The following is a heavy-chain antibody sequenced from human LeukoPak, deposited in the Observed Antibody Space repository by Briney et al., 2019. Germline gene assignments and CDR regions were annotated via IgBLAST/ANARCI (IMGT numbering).Heavy chain of an antibody. CDR1: GFTFITYW. D-gene: IGHD6-13*01. Sequence: GGSLRLSCAASGFTFITYWMSWVRQAPGKGLEWVANIKQDVSEKYYVDSVKGRFTISRDNAKNSLYLQMNSLRAEDTAVYYCARMYSSSWPHYYYYMDVWGKGTTVTVSS. J-gene: IGHJ6*03. CDR3: ARMYSSSWPHYYYYMDV. CDR2: IKQDVSEK. V-gene: IGHV3-7*01.